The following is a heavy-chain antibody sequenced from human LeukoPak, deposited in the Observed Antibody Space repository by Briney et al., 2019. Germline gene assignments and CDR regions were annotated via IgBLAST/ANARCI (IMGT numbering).Heavy chain of an antibody. CDR3: ARGHYDFWSGYYPRNAFDI. CDR1: GYTFTSYG. D-gene: IGHD3-3*01. J-gene: IGHJ3*02. Sequence: GASVTVSCKASGYTFTSYGISWVRQAPGQGLEWMGWISAYNGNTNYAQKLQRRVNMTKDTSTSTDYMELRSLRSDDTAVYYCARGHYDFWSGYYPRNAFDIWGQGTMVTVSS. CDR2: ISAYNGNT. V-gene: IGHV1-18*01.